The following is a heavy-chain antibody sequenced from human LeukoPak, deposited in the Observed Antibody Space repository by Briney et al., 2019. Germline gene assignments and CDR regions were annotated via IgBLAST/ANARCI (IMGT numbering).Heavy chain of an antibody. V-gene: IGHV3-7*01. CDR3: ARYDSSGLDY. J-gene: IGHJ4*02. CDR1: GFTFGNYW. D-gene: IGHD3-22*01. Sequence: GGSLRLSCAASGFTFGNYWMSWVRQAPGKGLEWVANIKQDGSGKYYVDSVKGRFTISRDNAKNSLYLQMNSLRAEDTAVYYCARYDSSGLDYWGQGTLVTVSS. CDR2: IKQDGSGK.